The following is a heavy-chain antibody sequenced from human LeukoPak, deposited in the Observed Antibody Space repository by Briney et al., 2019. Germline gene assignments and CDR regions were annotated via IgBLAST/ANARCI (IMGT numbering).Heavy chain of an antibody. CDR3: ARVRYYYGSGSYYNPFDY. CDR1: GGSISSY. V-gene: IGHV4-59*01. CDR2: IYYSGST. D-gene: IGHD3-10*01. Sequence: SETLSLTCTVSGGSISSYWSWVRQPPGKGLEWIGYIYYSGSTNYNPSLKSRVTISVDTSKNQFSLKLSSVTAADTAVYYCARVRYYYGSGSYYNPFDYWGQGTLVTVSS. J-gene: IGHJ4*02.